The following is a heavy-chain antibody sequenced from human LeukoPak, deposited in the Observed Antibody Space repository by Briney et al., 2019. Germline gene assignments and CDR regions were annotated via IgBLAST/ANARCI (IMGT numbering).Heavy chain of an antibody. J-gene: IGHJ6*02. Sequence: GASVKVSCKVSGYTLTESSMHWVRQAPGKGLEWMGGFDPEDGETIYAQKFQGRVTMTEDTSTDTAYMELSSLRSEDTAVYYCAKDQTVKTLLRRYYYGMDVWGQGTTVTVSS. CDR2: FDPEDGET. V-gene: IGHV1-24*01. D-gene: IGHD3-22*01. CDR3: AKDQTVKTLLRRYYYGMDV. CDR1: GYTLTESS.